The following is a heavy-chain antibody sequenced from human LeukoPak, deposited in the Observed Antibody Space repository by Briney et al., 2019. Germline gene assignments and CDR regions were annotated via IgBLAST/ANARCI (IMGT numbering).Heavy chain of an antibody. Sequence: GGSLRLSCAASGFTFSSYSMNWVRQAPGKGLEWVSYISSSSSNIYYADSVKGRFTISRDNAKNSLYLQMNSLRAEDTAVYYCAREGITMIVTEYFQHWGQGTLVTVSS. CDR2: ISSSSSNI. V-gene: IGHV3-48*01. D-gene: IGHD3-22*01. J-gene: IGHJ1*01. CDR1: GFTFSSYS. CDR3: AREGITMIVTEYFQH.